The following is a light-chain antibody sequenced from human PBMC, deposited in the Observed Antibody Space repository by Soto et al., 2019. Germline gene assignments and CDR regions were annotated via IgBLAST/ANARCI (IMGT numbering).Light chain of an antibody. CDR3: QQANSFPPYT. CDR1: QDISNF. J-gene: IGKJ2*01. CDR2: AAS. Sequence: DIPMTQSPSSLSAFVGDTVTITCRASQDISNFLAWYQQKPGKVPKLLIYAASTLQSGVPSRFSGSGSGTDFTLTISSLQPEDFATYYCQQANSFPPYTFGQGTKLEIK. V-gene: IGKV1-27*01.